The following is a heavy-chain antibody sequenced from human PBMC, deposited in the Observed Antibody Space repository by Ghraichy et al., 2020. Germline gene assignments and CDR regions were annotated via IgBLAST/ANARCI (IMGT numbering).Heavy chain of an antibody. J-gene: IGHJ5*02. D-gene: IGHD6-13*01. V-gene: IGHV1-8*01. Sequence: ASVKVSCKASGYTFTSYDINWVRQATGQGLEWMGWMNPNSGNTGYAQKFQGRVTMTRNTSISTAYMELSSLRSEDTAVYYCARGSRYSSSWYRSWFDPWGQGTLVTVSS. CDR1: GYTFTSYD. CDR2: MNPNSGNT. CDR3: ARGSRYSSSWYRSWFDP.